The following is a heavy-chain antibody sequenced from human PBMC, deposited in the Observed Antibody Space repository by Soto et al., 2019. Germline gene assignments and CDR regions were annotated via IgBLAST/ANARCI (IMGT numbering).Heavy chain of an antibody. CDR3: AIFRSRGFRDCRLDS. D-gene: IGHD2-21*02. CDR1: AYSLTSHG. Sequence: GHPQKLFCVGSAYSLTSHGIDWVCQLPCKDLEWMGRIDPSQSYFYYNPSFQSHVTMSADKSTSKAYLQWNSLEATYIAIYYCAIFRSRGFRDCRLDSWGPGTMVTVSS. J-gene: IGHJ4*02. CDR2: IDPSQSYF. V-gene: IGHV5-10-1*01.